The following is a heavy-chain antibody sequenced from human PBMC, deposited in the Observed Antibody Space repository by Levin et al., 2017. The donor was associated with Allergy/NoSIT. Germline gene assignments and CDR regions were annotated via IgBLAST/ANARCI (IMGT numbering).Heavy chain of an antibody. CDR2: INHSGST. J-gene: IGHJ4*02. V-gene: IGHV4-34*01. CDR1: GGSFRGYY. D-gene: IGHD2-2*01. Sequence: SETLSLTCAVYGGSFRGYYWSWIRQSPGKGLEWIGEINHSGSTNYNPSLKSRVTISLDTSKNQFSLKLSSVTAADTAVYYCARPGYCSSTTCSGYFDFWGQGTLVTVSS. CDR3: ARPGYCSSTTCSGYFDF.